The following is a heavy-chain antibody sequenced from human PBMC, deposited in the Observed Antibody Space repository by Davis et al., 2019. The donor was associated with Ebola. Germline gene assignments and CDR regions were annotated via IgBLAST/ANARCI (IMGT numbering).Heavy chain of an antibody. CDR1: GFTFSNAW. D-gene: IGHD3-16*01. CDR2: MSGGAGNT. Sequence: GESLKISCAASGFTFSNAWMSWVRQAPGKGLEWVSSMSGGAGNTYYADSVKGRFTISRDVSKNTLYLQMNSLRAEDTAVYYCAKVYYDYVWGSYTDWGQGTLVTVSS. J-gene: IGHJ4*02. V-gene: IGHV3-23*01. CDR3: AKVYYDYVWGSYTD.